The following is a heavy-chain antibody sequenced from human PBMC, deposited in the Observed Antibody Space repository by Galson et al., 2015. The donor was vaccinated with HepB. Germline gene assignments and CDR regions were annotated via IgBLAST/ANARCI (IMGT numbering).Heavy chain of an antibody. J-gene: IGHJ6*02. D-gene: IGHD3-9*01. CDR2: IQSRGDVT. CDR3: AKVGHDIVTGDFTHYYYGLDV. Sequence: SLRLSCAASGFAYNKYAMTWVRQAPGKGLEWVAAIQSRGDVTYYSDAVKGRFTISRDNSRNMLFFNMNGLRVEDTAAYYCAKVGHDIVTGDFTHYYYGLDVWGPGTRVTVSS. V-gene: IGHV3-23*05. CDR1: GFAYNKYA.